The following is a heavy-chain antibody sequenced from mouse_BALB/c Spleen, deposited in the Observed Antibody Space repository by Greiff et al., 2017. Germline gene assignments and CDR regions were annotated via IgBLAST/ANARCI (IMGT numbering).Heavy chain of an antibody. CDR2: ISNGGGST. J-gene: IGHJ1*01. CDR1: GFTFSSYT. D-gene: IGHD1-1*01. Sequence: EVKVVESGGGLVQPGGSLKLSCAASGFTFSSYTMSWVRQTPEKRLEWVAYISNGGGSTYYPDTVKGRFTISRDNAKNTLYLQMSSLKSEDTAMYYCARRDYEGYFDVWGAGTTVTVSS. CDR3: ARRDYEGYFDV. V-gene: IGHV5-12-2*01.